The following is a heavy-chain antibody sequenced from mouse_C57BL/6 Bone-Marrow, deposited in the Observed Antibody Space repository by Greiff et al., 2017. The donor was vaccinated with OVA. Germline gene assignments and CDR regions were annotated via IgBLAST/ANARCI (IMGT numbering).Heavy chain of an antibody. CDR1: GYAFSSSW. CDR3: ARESNYIAY. Sequence: QVQLQQSGPELVKPGASVKISCKASGYAFSSSWMNWVKQRPGKGLEWIGRIYPGDGDTNYNGKFKGKATLTADKSSSTAYMQLSSLTSEDSAVYFCARESNYIAYWGQGTLVTVSA. D-gene: IGHD2-5*01. J-gene: IGHJ3*01. CDR2: IYPGDGDT. V-gene: IGHV1-82*01.